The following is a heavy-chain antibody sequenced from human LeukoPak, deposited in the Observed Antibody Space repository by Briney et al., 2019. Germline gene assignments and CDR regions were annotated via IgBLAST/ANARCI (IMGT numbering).Heavy chain of an antibody. CDR1: GFTFSSYS. J-gene: IGHJ3*02. CDR3: ARDHREYSSSSGAFDI. V-gene: IGHV3-48*04. CDR2: ISSSSSTI. Sequence: GGSLRLSCAASGFTFSSYSMNWVRQAPGKGLEWVSYISSSSSTIYYADSVKGRFTISRDNAKNSLYLQMNSLRAEDTAVYYCARDHREYSSSSGAFDIWGQGTMVTVSS. D-gene: IGHD6-6*01.